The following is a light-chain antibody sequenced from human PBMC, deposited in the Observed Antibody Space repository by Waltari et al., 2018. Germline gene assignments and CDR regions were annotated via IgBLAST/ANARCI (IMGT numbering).Light chain of an antibody. CDR3: CSYAGSYTHVV. CDR1: SSAVGGYDY. CDR2: DVT. Sequence: QSALTQPRSVSGSPGQSVTIPCTGTSSAVGGYDYVSWYHHHPGKAPQRMICDVTKRPSGVPDRFSGSKSGNTASLTISGLQAEDEADYYCCSYAGSYTHVVFGGGTKLTVL. J-gene: IGLJ2*01. V-gene: IGLV2-11*01.